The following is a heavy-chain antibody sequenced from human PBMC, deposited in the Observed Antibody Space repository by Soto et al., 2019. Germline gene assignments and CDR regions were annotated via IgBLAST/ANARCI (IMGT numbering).Heavy chain of an antibody. CDR2: TRKRANSYTT. CDR1: GFTFSDHY. D-gene: IGHD2-2*01. Sequence: EVQLVESGGGLVQPGGSLRLSCAASGFTFSDHYIDWVRQAPGKGLEWLGRTRKRANSYTTEYAASVKGRFTISRDDSRSSLYLQMDSLKIEDTALDYCARSGSSTSCYDHWGQGTLVTVSP. V-gene: IGHV3-72*01. J-gene: IGHJ4*02. CDR3: ARSGSSTSCYDH.